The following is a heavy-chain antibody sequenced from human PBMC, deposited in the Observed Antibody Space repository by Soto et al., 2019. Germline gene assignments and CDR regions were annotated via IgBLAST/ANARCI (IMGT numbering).Heavy chain of an antibody. CDR3: SIVFNMGGAQYGMDV. D-gene: IGHD3-22*01. Sequence: ASVKGSCKASGGAFSSYSSSWVRQAPGQGLEWMGRIIPILGIANYAQKFQGRVTITADKSTSTAYMELSSLRSEDTAVYYCSIVFNMGGAQYGMDVLAQGTTVTVS. V-gene: IGHV1-69*02. CDR2: IIPILGIA. CDR1: GGAFSSYS. J-gene: IGHJ6*02.